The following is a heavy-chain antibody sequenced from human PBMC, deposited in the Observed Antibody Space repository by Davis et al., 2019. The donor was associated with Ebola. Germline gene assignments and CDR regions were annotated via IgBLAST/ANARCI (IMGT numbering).Heavy chain of an antibody. CDR3: ARDRGGTNWNYSDY. CDR1: GFTFSSYD. V-gene: IGHV3-13*01. CDR2: IGTAGDT. Sequence: GGSLRLSCAASGFTFSSYDMHWVRQATGKGLEWVSAIGTAGDTYYPGSVKGRFTISRENAKNSLYLQMNSLRAGDTAVYYCARDRGGTNWNYSDYWGQGTLVTVSS. J-gene: IGHJ4*02. D-gene: IGHD1-20*01.